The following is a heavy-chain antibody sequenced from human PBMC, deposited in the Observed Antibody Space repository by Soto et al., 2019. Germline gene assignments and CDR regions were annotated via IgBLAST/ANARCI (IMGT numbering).Heavy chain of an antibody. CDR2: LGQDGSEK. D-gene: IGHD2-15*01. Sequence: EVRLEESGGGLVQPGGSLRLSCTVSGFTFSNFWMTWVRQAPGKGLEWVANLGQDGSEKYFGDSVKGRFSISSDNAKNSLYLQMNGLRAEDTAVYYCARPQGYCSGGSCFPNVYWGQGTLVTVSP. J-gene: IGHJ4*02. CDR3: ARPQGYCSGGSCFPNVY. V-gene: IGHV3-7*01. CDR1: GFTFSNFW.